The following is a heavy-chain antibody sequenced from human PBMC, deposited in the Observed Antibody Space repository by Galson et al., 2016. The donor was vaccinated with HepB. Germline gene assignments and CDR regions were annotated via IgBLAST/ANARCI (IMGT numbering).Heavy chain of an antibody. CDR2: IGTAGDT. Sequence: SLRLSCAASGLTFSRCDMHWVRQATGKGLEWVSAIGTAGDTYYPGSVRGRFTISRENSKNSLYLQMNSLTAGETAVYYCARGKFDCSGGTCHYYGMDVWGKGTTVTVSS. V-gene: IGHV3-13*01. CDR1: GLTFSRCD. D-gene: IGHD2-15*01. CDR3: ARGKFDCSGGTCHYYGMDV. J-gene: IGHJ6*04.